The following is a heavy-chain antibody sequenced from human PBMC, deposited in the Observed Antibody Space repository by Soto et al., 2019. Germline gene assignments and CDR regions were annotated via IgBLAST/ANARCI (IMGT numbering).Heavy chain of an antibody. D-gene: IGHD3-10*01. J-gene: IGHJ5*02. CDR2: IIPIFGTA. CDR1: GGTRSIYA. Sequence: SVKVSCKASGGTRSIYAISCVLQAPLQGLEWMGGIIPIFGTANYAQKFQGRVTITADESTSTAYMELSSLRSEDTAVYYCARGVLLWFGELHWFDPWGQGTLVTVSS. V-gene: IGHV1-69*13. CDR3: ARGVLLWFGELHWFDP.